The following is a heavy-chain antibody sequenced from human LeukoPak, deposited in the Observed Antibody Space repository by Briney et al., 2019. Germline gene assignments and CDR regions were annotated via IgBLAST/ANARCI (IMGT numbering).Heavy chain of an antibody. CDR2: INPNSGGT. J-gene: IGHJ3*02. CDR1: GYTFTGYY. Sequence: GASVKVSCKASGYTFTGYYMHWVRQAPGQGLEWMGWINPNSGGTNYAQKFQGWVTMTRDTSISTAYMELSRLRSDDTAVYYCAREGRFGDNAFDIWGQGTMVTVSS. D-gene: IGHD3-10*01. V-gene: IGHV1-2*04. CDR3: AREGRFGDNAFDI.